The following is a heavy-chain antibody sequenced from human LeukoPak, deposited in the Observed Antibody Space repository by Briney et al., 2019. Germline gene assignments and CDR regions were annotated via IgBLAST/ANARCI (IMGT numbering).Heavy chain of an antibody. V-gene: IGHV4-59*01. J-gene: IGHJ5*02. CDR1: GGSISSYY. CDR3: ARAPASALWFGEFTVGFDP. CDR2: IYYSGST. D-gene: IGHD3-10*01. Sequence: SETLSLTCTVSGGSISSYYWSWIRQPPGKGLEWIGYIYYSGSTNYNPSLESRVTISVDTSKNQFSLKLSSVTAADTAVHYCARAPASALWFGEFTVGFDPWGQGTLVTVSS.